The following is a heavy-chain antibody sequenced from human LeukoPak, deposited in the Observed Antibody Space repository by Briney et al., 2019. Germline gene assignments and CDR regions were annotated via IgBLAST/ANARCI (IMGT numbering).Heavy chain of an antibody. CDR2: IYYSGST. CDR3: ARGARPDY. V-gene: IGHV4-59*01. J-gene: IGHJ4*02. Sequence: SETLSLTCTVSGGSISSYFWSWIRQPPGKGLEWIGYIYYSGSTNYNPSLKSRVTISVDTSKNQFSLKLSSVTAADTAVYYCARGARPDYWGQGTLVTVSS. CDR1: GGSISSYF. D-gene: IGHD6-6*01.